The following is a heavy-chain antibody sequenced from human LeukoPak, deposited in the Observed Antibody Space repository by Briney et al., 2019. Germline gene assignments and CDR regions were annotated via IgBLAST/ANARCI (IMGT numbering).Heavy chain of an antibody. V-gene: IGHV3-23*01. CDR2: ITGSGVST. Sequence: PGGSLRLSCAASGFSFSSCAMSWVRQAPGKGLEWVSAITGSGVSTYYADSVKGRFTISKDNSKNTLYLQMNSLRAEDTAVYYCAKRVSGWYLIDYWGQGALVTVSS. J-gene: IGHJ4*02. CDR1: GFSFSSCA. D-gene: IGHD6-19*01. CDR3: AKRVSGWYLIDY.